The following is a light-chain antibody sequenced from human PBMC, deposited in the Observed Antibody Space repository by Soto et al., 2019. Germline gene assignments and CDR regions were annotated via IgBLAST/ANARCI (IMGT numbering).Light chain of an antibody. CDR3: QQANNFPRT. Sequence: DIQMTQSPSSVSASVGDRVTITCRASQGINKWLAWYQQKPGQAPKLLIHGASSLQSGVPSRFSGSGSGTDFTLTISSLQPEDCATYYCQQANNFPRTFGGGTKVEIK. CDR1: QGINKW. V-gene: IGKV1-12*01. CDR2: GAS. J-gene: IGKJ4*01.